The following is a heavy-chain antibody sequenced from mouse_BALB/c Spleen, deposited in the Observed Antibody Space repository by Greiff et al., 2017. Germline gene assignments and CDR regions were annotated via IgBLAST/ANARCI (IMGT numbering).Heavy chain of an antibody. Sequence: VKLQESGPGLVQPSQSLSITCTVSGFSLTSYGVHWVRQSPGKGLEWLGVIWSGGSTDYNAAFISRLSISKDNSKSQVFFKMNSLQANDTAIYYCARNYHRYDSGFAYWGQGTLVTVSA. V-gene: IGHV2-2*02. CDR3: ARNYHRYDSGFAY. CDR2: IWSGGST. D-gene: IGHD2-14*01. J-gene: IGHJ3*01. CDR1: GFSLTSYG.